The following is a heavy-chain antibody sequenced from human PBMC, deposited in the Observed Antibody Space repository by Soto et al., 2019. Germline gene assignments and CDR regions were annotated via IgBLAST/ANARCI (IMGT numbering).Heavy chain of an antibody. CDR3: VIRMNHLF. Sequence: GGSLRLSCAASGFPLRTYTMNWVRQAPGKGLEWVSSISISSSDRYYADSVRGRFTISRDNAKNALYLQMNSLRADDTAVYFCVIRMNHLFGGQGALVTVSS. J-gene: IGHJ4*01. CDR2: ISISSSDR. V-gene: IGHV3-21*06. CDR1: GFPLRTYT.